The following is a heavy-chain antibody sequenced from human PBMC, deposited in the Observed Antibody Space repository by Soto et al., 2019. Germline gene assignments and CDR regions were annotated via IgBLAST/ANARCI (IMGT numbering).Heavy chain of an antibody. CDR3: AKDRGHGSPVTGGLDV. Sequence: GGSLRLSCAASGFTFSSYNMNWVHQAPGKGLEWVSSISGSSNHIFHADSVKGRFTISRDNAKNSLYLQMNSLRAEDTAVYYCAKDRGHGSPVTGGLDVWGQGTTVTVSS. CDR2: ISGSSNHI. V-gene: IGHV3-21*06. CDR1: GFTFSSYN. D-gene: IGHD6-19*01. J-gene: IGHJ6*02.